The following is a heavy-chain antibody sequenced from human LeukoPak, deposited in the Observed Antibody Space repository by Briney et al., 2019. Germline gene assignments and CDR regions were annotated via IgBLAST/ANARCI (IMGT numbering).Heavy chain of an antibody. CDR2: IYYSGST. CDR1: GGSISSGGYS. CDR3: ARNFLGYCSSTSCYRFGFDY. V-gene: IGHV4-31*03. Sequence: PSETLSLTCTVSGGSISSGGYSWSWIRQHPGKGLEWIGYIYYSGSTYYNPSLKSRVTISVDTSKNQFSLKLSSVTAADTAVYYCARNFLGYCSSTSCYRFGFDYWGQGTLVTVSS. D-gene: IGHD2-2*02. J-gene: IGHJ4*02.